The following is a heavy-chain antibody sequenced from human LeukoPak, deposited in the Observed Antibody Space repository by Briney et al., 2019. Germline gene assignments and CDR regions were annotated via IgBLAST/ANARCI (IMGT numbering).Heavy chain of an antibody. Sequence: SETLSLTCTVSGGSINSTTYYWGWIRQPPGKGLEWIGYIYHSGSTYYNPSLKSRVTISVDRSKNQFSLKLSSVTAADTAVYYCARASVTMVRGVIISDNWFDPWGQGTLVTVSS. CDR2: IYHSGST. CDR1: GGSINSTTYY. J-gene: IGHJ5*02. D-gene: IGHD3-10*01. V-gene: IGHV4-30-2*01. CDR3: ARASVTMVRGVIISDNWFDP.